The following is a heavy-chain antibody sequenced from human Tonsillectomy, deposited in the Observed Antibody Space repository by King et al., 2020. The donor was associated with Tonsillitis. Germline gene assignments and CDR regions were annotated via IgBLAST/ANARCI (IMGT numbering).Heavy chain of an antibody. J-gene: IGHJ4*02. CDR2: IYYSGTT. CDR1: GGSIRTEDFY. V-gene: IGHV4-30-4*01. Sequence: QLQESGPGLVKPSQTLSLICSVSGGSIRTEDFYWSWIRQPPGKGLEWIGDIYYSGTTYDNPSLQGRVSMSVDASKNQFSLTLRSVTAADTAVYYCARGEGTTGGFDYWGQGTLVTVSS. CDR3: ARGEGTTGGFDY. D-gene: IGHD1-7*01.